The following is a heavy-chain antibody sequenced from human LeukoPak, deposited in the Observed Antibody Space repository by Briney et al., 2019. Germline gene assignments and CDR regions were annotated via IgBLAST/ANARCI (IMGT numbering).Heavy chain of an antibody. CDR3: ASPSATVTHDAFDI. V-gene: IGHV1-18*01. J-gene: IGHJ3*02. D-gene: IGHD4-17*01. CDR2: ISAYNGNT. CDR1: GYTFTSYG. Sequence: GASVKVSCKASGYTFTSYGISWVRQAPGQGLEWMGWISAYNGNTNYAQKLQGRVTMTTDTSTSTAYMELRSLRSDDTAVYYCASPSATVTHDAFDIWGQGTMVTVSS.